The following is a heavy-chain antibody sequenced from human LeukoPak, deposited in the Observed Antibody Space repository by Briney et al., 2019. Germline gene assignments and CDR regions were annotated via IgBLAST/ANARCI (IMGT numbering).Heavy chain of an antibody. CDR3: ARVEILRGVGKDPPYYMDV. CDR1: GGSISDYY. V-gene: IGHV4-59*01. J-gene: IGHJ6*03. Sequence: SETLSLTCTVSGGSISDYYWTWIRQPPEKGLEWIGYIHSIGGTNYNPSLKSRVTISVDTSKNQFSLKLSSVTAADTAFYYCARVEILRGVGKDPPYYMDVWGKAITVTVSS. CDR2: IHSIGGT. D-gene: IGHD2-8*02.